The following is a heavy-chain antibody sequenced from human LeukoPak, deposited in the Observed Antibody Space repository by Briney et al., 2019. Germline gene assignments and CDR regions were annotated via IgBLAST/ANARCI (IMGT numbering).Heavy chain of an antibody. V-gene: IGHV3-74*01. Sequence: GGSLRLSCAASGFTFSDYWMHWVRQAPGKGLVWVSRVNSDGSRTNYGDSVKGRVTNSRDNAKNTLYLQMNSLRAEDTAEYYCTRDGSGHYYHYMDVWGKGTTVTVSS. CDR2: VNSDGSRT. CDR3: TRDGSGHYYHYMDV. J-gene: IGHJ6*03. CDR1: GFTFSDYW.